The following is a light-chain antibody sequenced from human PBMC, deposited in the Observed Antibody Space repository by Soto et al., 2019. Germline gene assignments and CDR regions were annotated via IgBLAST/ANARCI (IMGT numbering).Light chain of an antibody. CDR3: QQFSSYPLT. J-gene: IGKJ4*01. Sequence: DIQMTQSPFSLSASVGDRVTITCRASQSISRDLNWYQQKPGKAPNLLIYAASTLESGVPSRFSGGGSGTDFTLTISRLEPEDFAVYYYQQFSSYPLTFGGGTKVDIK. V-gene: IGKV1-39*01. CDR1: QSISRD. CDR2: AAS.